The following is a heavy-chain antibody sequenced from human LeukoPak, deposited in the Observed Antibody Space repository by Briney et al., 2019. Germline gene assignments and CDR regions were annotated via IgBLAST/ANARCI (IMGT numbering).Heavy chain of an antibody. D-gene: IGHD3-16*02. CDR2: IIPLFPTT. J-gene: IGHJ3*02. CDR1: GGTFNNYA. Sequence: SVKVSCKASGGTFNNYAISWVRQAPGQVLEWMGRIIPLFPTTHSAQKFQGRLTLTTDESTNTAHKELSSLRSEDTAVYYCASNKGIIPEVFHSWGQGTMVTVSS. V-gene: IGHV1-69*05. CDR3: ASNKGIIPEVFHS.